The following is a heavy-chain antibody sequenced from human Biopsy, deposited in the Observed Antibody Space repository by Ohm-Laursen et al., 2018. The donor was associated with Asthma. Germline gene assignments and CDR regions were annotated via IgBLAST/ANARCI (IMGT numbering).Heavy chain of an antibody. CDR2: ISYDGSDK. J-gene: IGHJ3*02. CDR1: GFTFSSFG. CDR3: AKGRYYDFWSGYPI. V-gene: IGHV3-30*18. Sequence: SLRLSCTASGFTFSSFGIHWVRQAPGKGLEWVAVISYDGSDKYYADSVKGRFTISRDNSKNTLYLQMNSLRAEDTAVYYCAKGRYYDFWSGYPIWGQGTMVTVSS. D-gene: IGHD3-3*01.